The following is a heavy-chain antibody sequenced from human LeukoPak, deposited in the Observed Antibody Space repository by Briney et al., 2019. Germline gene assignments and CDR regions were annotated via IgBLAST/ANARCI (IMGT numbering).Heavy chain of an antibody. CDR1: GGSISSSSYY. D-gene: IGHD6-13*01. CDR2: IYHSGST. Sequence: SETLSLTCTVSGGSISSSSYYWGWIRQPPGKGLEWIGSIYHSGSTYYNPSLKGRVTISVDRSKNQFSLKLSSVTAADTAVYYCARLPRGIAAAGTGDNAFDIWGQGTMVTVSS. V-gene: IGHV4-39*07. CDR3: ARLPRGIAAAGTGDNAFDI. J-gene: IGHJ3*02.